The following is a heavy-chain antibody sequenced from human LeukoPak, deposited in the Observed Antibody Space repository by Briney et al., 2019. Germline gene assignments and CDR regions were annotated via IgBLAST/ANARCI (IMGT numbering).Heavy chain of an antibody. CDR1: GYTFTGYY. CDR3: AKGLDGWDYFDY. Sequence: ASVKVSCKASGYTFTGYYMHWVRQAPGQGLEWMGWINPNSGGTNYAQKFQGRVTMTRDTSISTAYMELSSLRAEDTAVYYCAKGLDGWDYFDYWGQGTLVTVSS. J-gene: IGHJ4*02. CDR2: INPNSGGT. V-gene: IGHV1-2*02. D-gene: IGHD3-10*01.